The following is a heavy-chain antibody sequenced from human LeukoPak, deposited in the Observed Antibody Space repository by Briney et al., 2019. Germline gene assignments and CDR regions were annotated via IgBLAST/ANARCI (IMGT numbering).Heavy chain of an antibody. Sequence: PSETLSLTCTVSGGSVSSGGYYWSWIRQPPGKGLEWIGSIYYSGSTNYNPSLKSRVTISVDMSKNQFSLRLNSVTAADTAVFYCARASRGNTDFDSWGQGTLVSVSS. CDR1: GGSVSSGGYY. CDR3: ARASRGNTDFDS. D-gene: IGHD1/OR15-1a*01. CDR2: IYYSGST. V-gene: IGHV4-61*08. J-gene: IGHJ4*02.